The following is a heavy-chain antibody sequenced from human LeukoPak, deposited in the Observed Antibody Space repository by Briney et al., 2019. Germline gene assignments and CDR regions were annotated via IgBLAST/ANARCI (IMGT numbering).Heavy chain of an antibody. D-gene: IGHD6-13*01. V-gene: IGHV3-33*01. CDR2: IWSDGSHK. Sequence: GRSLRLSCAASGFTLSKYGMHWIRQAPGKGLEWVAVIWSDGSHKYYADSMKGRFTISRDNSNNMVYLQMNSLRVEDTAVYYCASAAGAFDMWGQGTLVTVSS. J-gene: IGHJ3*02. CDR3: ASAAGAFDM. CDR1: GFTLSKYG.